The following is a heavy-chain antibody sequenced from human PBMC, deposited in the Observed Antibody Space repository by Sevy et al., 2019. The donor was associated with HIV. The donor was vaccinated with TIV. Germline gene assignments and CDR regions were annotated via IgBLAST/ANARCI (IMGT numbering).Heavy chain of an antibody. J-gene: IGHJ3*02. D-gene: IGHD3-16*01. CDR2: IDQDGSDK. V-gene: IGHV3-7*01. CDR3: ARAGGWGNINHSNQILDI. Sequence: GGSLRLSCAASEFIFIGYWMNWVRQAPGKGLEWVANIDQDGSDKRYVDSVRGRFTISRDNANNFLYLQMSSLRADDTAVYYCARAGGWGNINHSNQILDIWGHGTKVTVSS. CDR1: EFIFIGYW.